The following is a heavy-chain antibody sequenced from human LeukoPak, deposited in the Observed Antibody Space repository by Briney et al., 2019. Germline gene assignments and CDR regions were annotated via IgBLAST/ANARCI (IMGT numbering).Heavy chain of an antibody. CDR2: VSCSGGTT. CDR1: GFTFSSYA. V-gene: IGHV3-23*01. Sequence: GGSLRLSYGASGFTFSSYAMRGVRQARGGGLEWVSAVSCSGGTTYSAHPVHGRFTVSRDYSTNTLYLRINSLRAEDPAVYYCARVPQTDVSSWYFFDYSGQGTLVTVSS. D-gene: IGHD6-13*01. CDR3: ARVPQTDVSSWYFFDY. J-gene: IGHJ4*02.